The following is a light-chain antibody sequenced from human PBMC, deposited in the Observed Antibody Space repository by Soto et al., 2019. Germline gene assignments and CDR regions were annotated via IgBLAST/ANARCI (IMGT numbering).Light chain of an antibody. CDR1: SSDVGGYNY. CDR2: EVN. J-gene: IGLJ2*01. CDR3: CSYTTGNTLI. Sequence: QSALTQPASVSGSPGQSITISCTGTSSDVGGYNYVSWYQQYPGKAPKLMIYEVNFRPAGVSDRFSGSKSGNTASLTISGLQAEDAADYYCCSYTTGNTLIFGGGTKLTVL. V-gene: IGLV2-14*01.